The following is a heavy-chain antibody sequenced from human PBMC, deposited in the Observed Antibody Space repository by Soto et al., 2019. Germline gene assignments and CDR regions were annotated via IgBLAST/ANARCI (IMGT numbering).Heavy chain of an antibody. J-gene: IGHJ4*02. Sequence: GGSLRFSCAASGFTFSSYAMHLVRQAPGKGVEGVAVISYDGSNKYYADSVKGRFTISRDNSKNSLYLQINSLRAEDTAVYYCARGDSSGSYPARRLYYFDHWGQGTMVTVSS. CDR1: GFTFSSYA. CDR3: ARGDSSGSYPARRLYYFDH. CDR2: ISYDGSNK. V-gene: IGHV3-30-3*01. D-gene: IGHD3-22*01.